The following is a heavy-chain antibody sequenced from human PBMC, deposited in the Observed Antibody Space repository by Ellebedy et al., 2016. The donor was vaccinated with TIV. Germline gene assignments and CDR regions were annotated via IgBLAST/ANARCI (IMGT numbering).Heavy chain of an antibody. CDR1: GFTFSSYV. V-gene: IGHV3-33*01. CDR2: IWYDGSKE. D-gene: IGHD3-10*01. J-gene: IGHJ4*02. CDR3: ARAGGSGSFHSSNFDY. Sequence: PGGSLRLSCAASGFTFSSYVIHWVRQAPGKGLAWVAVIWYDGSKENYADSVKGRFTISRDNSKNTVYLQMNSLRAEDTAMYYCARAGGSGSFHSSNFDYWGQGALATVSS.